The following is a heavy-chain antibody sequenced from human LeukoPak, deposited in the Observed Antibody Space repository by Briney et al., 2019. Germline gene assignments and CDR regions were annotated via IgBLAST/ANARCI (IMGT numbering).Heavy chain of an antibody. CDR2: IYYSGST. CDR1: GGSISNYY. Sequence: PSETLSLTCTVSGGSISNYYWSWIRQPPGKGLEWIGYIYYSGSTNYNPSLKSRVTISVDTSKNQFSLKLSSVTAADTAVYYCARHYTVVDRFDYWGQGTLVTVSS. J-gene: IGHJ4*02. V-gene: IGHV4-59*01. D-gene: IGHD4-23*01. CDR3: ARHYTVVDRFDY.